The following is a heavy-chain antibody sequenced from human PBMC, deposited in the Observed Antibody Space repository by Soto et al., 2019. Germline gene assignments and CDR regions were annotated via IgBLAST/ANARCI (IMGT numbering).Heavy chain of an antibody. CDR1: GYTFTNYY. Sequence: ASVEVSCKASGYTFTNYYIHWVRQARGQGFEWMGRISPKSGGTNYAQKFQGRVSMTWDTSLKTAYMELSSLISEDTAVYYCARPPGYISDWHYFDLWGQGTLVTVSS. CDR2: ISPKSGGT. CDR3: ARPPGYISDWHYFDL. D-gene: IGHD2-21*02. V-gene: IGHV1-2*02. J-gene: IGHJ4*02.